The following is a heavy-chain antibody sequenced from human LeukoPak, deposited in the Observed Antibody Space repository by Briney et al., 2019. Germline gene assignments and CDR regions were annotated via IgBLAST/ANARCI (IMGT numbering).Heavy chain of an antibody. J-gene: IGHJ4*02. CDR3: ARVAILTAITALDY. Sequence: GGSLRLSCAASGFTFNTYGMHWVRQAPGKGLEWVAFIRSDGSNKYYAHSVKGRFTISRDNSKNTLYLQMNSLRAEDTAVYYCARVAILTAITALDYWGQGTLVTVSS. CDR2: IRSDGSNK. CDR1: GFTFNTYG. V-gene: IGHV3-30*02. D-gene: IGHD5-18*01.